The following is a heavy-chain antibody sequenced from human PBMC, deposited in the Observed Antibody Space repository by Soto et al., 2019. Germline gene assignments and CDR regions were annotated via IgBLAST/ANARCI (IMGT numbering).Heavy chain of an antibody. D-gene: IGHD2-21*02. J-gene: IGHJ6*02. CDR1: GGSISSGGYS. Sequence: SETLSLTCAVSGGSISSGGYSWSWIRQPPGKGLEWIGYIYHSGSTYYNPSLKSRVTISVDRSKNQFSLKLSSVTAADTAVYYCARDLWGYCGADCYPLDVSGQGTTVTVSS. V-gene: IGHV4-30-2*01. CDR2: IYHSGST. CDR3: ARDLWGYCGADCYPLDV.